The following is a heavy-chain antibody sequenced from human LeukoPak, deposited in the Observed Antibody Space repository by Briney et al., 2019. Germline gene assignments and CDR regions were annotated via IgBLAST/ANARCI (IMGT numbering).Heavy chain of an antibody. CDR3: AGAYYVPSYYMDV. CDR2: IYTSGST. J-gene: IGHJ6*03. V-gene: IGHV4-4*07. D-gene: IGHD3-22*01. Sequence: SETLSLTCTVSGGSISSYHWSWIRQPAGKGLEWIGRIYTSGSTNYNPSLKSRVTMSVDTSKNQFSLKLSSVTAADTAAYYCAGAYYVPSYYMDVWGKGTTVTVSS. CDR1: GGSISSYH.